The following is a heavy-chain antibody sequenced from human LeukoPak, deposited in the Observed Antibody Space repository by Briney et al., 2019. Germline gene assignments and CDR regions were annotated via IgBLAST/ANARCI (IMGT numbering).Heavy chain of an antibody. J-gene: IGHJ3*02. Sequence: PGRSLRLSCAASGFTFSSYGTHWVRQAPSKWLEWVAFIRYDGSNKDYADSVKGRVTISRDNSKNTLYLQMNSLRAEDTAVYYCAKATAIFGVVIYNAFDIWGQGTMVTVSS. CDR2: IRYDGSNK. CDR3: AKATAIFGVVIYNAFDI. D-gene: IGHD3-3*01. CDR1: GFTFSSYG. V-gene: IGHV3-30*02.